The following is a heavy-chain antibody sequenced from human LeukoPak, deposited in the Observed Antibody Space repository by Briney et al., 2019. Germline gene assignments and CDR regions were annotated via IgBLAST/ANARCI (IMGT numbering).Heavy chain of an antibody. D-gene: IGHD5-12*01. CDR1: GDSIDSYY. CDR3: ARLPRYGGYDHFDY. CDR2: IYYRGTT. V-gene: IGHV4-59*12. J-gene: IGHJ4*02. Sequence: SETLSLTCTVSGDSIDSYYWSWIRQPPGKGLEWIGYIYYRGTTSYNPFLKSRVTISVDTSKNQFSLKLNSVTAADTAVYYCARLPRYGGYDHFDYWGEGILVIVSS.